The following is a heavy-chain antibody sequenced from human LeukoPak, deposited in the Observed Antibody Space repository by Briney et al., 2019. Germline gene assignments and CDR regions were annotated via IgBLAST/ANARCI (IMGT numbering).Heavy chain of an antibody. CDR2: ISYDGSNK. Sequence: GGSLRLSCAASGFTFSSYGMHWVRQAPGKGLEWVAVISYDGSNKYYADSVKGRFTISRDNSKNTLYLQMNSLRAEDTAAYYCAKALHDIVVVPAAMGYWGQGTLVTVSS. V-gene: IGHV3-30*18. J-gene: IGHJ4*02. D-gene: IGHD2-2*01. CDR1: GFTFSSYG. CDR3: AKALHDIVVVPAAMGY.